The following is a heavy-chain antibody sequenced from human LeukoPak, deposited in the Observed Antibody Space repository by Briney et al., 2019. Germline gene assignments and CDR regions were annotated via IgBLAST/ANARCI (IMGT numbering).Heavy chain of an antibody. CDR2: IWSEGSNE. Sequence: GGSLRLSCAASGFTFSRYGMHWVRQPPGKGLEWVAVIWSEGSNEFCADSVKGRFTISRDNSKNPLYLQMNSLKAEDAAVYFCVRDRGSSWYGPLDYWGQGSLVTVSS. J-gene: IGHJ4*02. D-gene: IGHD6-13*01. CDR3: VRDRGSSWYGPLDY. CDR1: GFTFSRYG. V-gene: IGHV3-33*01.